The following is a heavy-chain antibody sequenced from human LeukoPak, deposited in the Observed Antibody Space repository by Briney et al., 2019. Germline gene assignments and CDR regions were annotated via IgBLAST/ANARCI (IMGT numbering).Heavy chain of an antibody. CDR3: AKDLYGSGSYCY. CDR1: GFTFSSYA. CDR2: ISGGGGST. J-gene: IGHJ4*02. Sequence: GGSLRRFCAASGFTFSSYAMSWVRQAPGKGLEWVSAISGGGGSTYYADSVKGRFTISRDNSKNTLYLQMNSLRAEDTAVYYCAKDLYGSGSYCYWGQGTLVTVSS. D-gene: IGHD3-10*01. V-gene: IGHV3-23*01.